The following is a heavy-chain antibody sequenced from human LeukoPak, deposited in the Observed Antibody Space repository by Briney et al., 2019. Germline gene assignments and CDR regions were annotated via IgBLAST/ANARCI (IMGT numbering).Heavy chain of an antibody. D-gene: IGHD3-22*01. J-gene: IGHJ4*02. CDR1: GFTFSSYA. Sequence: PGGSPRLSCAASGFTFSSYAMSWVRQAPGKGLEWVSAISGSGGSTYYADSVKGRFTISRDNSKNTMYLQMNSLRAEDTAVYYCAEGPTYYFDSSALKYFDYWGQGTLVTVSS. CDR2: ISGSGGST. CDR3: AEGPTYYFDSSALKYFDY. V-gene: IGHV3-23*01.